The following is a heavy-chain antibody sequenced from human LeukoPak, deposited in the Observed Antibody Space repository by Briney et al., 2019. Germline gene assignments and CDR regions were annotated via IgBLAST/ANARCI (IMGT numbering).Heavy chain of an antibody. CDR1: GFTSSNSV. CDR3: AKGTSPFDP. V-gene: IGHV3-23*01. J-gene: IGHJ5*02. Sequence: GGSLRLSCAASGFTSSNSVMSWVRQAPGKGLEWVSLISGSGDNIYYVDSVKGRFTISRDNSKNTLYLQMNSLRAEDTAVYFCAKGTSPFDPWGQGTLVTVSS. CDR2: ISGSGDNI.